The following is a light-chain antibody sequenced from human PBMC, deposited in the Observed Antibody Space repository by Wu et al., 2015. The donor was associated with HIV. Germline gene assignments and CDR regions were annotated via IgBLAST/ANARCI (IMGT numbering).Light chain of an antibody. CDR3: QQGTIWPLT. CDR2: SAS. Sequence: EIVMTQSPGTLSVSPGDRATLSCRASQRISSNLAWYQQKPGQAPRLLMFSASNRATGIPARFSGSGSGTDFTLTISSLEPEDFALYYCQQGTIWPLTFGQGTRLEIK. CDR1: QRISSN. V-gene: IGKV3-11*01. J-gene: IGKJ5*01.